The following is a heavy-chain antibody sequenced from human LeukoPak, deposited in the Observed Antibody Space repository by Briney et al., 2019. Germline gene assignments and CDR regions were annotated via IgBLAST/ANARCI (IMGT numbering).Heavy chain of an antibody. J-gene: IGHJ4*02. CDR2: INPNSGGT. V-gene: IGHV1-2*02. CDR3: ARVSGGAIWNWNQWYFDY. D-gene: IGHD1-1*01. CDR1: GYTFTGYY. Sequence: ASVKVSCKASGYTFTGYYMHWVRQSPGQGLEWMGWINPNSGGTNYAQKFQGRVTMTRDTSISTAYMELSRLRSDDTAVYYCARVSGGAIWNWNQWYFDYWGQGTLVTVSS.